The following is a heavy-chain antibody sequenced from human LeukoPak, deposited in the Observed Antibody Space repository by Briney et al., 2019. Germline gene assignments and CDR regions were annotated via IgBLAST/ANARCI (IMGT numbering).Heavy chain of an antibody. CDR2: ISGSGGAT. D-gene: IGHD2-21*02. CDR3: ARGSHCGGDCYSLFEY. CDR1: GVSFSSYT. V-gene: IGHV3-23*01. J-gene: IGHJ4*02. Sequence: GGSLRLSCAASGVSFSSYTKMWVRQAPGKGLEWVSAISGSGGATNYADSVKGRFTISRDNAKNTLYLQMDSLRVEDTAVYYCARGSHCGGDCYSLFEYWGQGTLATVSS.